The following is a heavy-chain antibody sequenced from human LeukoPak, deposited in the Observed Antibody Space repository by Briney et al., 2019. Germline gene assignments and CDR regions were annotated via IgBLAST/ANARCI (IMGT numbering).Heavy chain of an antibody. V-gene: IGHV7-4-1*02. D-gene: IGHD3-16*02. CDR1: GYSFTTYA. Sequence: ASVKVSCKASGYSFTTYAMNWLRQAPGQGLEWMGWINPNTGNPTYAPGFTGRFVFSLDTSVSTAYLQISGLKADDTAVYYCARAYQPLGGLTLPDYWGQGTLVSVSS. CDR2: INPNTGNP. J-gene: IGHJ4*02. CDR3: ARAYQPLGGLTLPDY.